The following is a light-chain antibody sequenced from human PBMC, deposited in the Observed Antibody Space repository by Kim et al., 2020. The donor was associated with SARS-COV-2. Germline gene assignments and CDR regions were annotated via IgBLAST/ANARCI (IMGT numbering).Light chain of an antibody. V-gene: IGKV4-1*01. CDR2: WAS. CDR3: QQYYSTPLT. CDR1: QSVLYSSNNKNY. J-gene: IGKJ4*01. Sequence: ANINCKSSQSVLYSSNNKNYLAWYQQKPGQPPKLLIYWASTQESGVPDRFSGSGSGTDFTLTISSLQAEDVAVYYCQQYYSTPLTFGGGTKVDIK.